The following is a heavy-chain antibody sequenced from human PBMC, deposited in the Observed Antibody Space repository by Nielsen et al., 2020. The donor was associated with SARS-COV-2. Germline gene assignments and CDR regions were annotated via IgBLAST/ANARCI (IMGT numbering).Heavy chain of an antibody. V-gene: IGHV4-59*01. CDR3: ARGRSWYDWFDP. D-gene: IGHD6-13*01. J-gene: IGHJ5*02. CDR2: IYYSGST. CDR1: GGSISSYY. Sequence: SETLSLTCTVSGGSISSYYWSWIRQPPAKGLEWIGYIYYSGSTNYNPSLKSRVTISVDTSKNQFSLKLSSVTAADTAVYYCARGRSWYDWFDPWGQGTLVTVSS.